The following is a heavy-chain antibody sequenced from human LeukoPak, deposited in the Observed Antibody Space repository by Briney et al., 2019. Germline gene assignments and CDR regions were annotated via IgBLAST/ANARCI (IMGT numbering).Heavy chain of an antibody. J-gene: IGHJ4*02. V-gene: IGHV1-8*01. CDR1: GYTFTSYD. D-gene: IGHD6-13*01. CDR2: MNPNSGNT. Sequence: ASVKVSCKASGYTFTSYDINWVRQATGQGLEWMGWMNPNSGNTGYAQKFQGRVTITRNTSISTAYMELSSLRSEDTAVYYCARVQYSSSWYVDYWGQGTLVTVSS. CDR3: ARVQYSSSWYVDY.